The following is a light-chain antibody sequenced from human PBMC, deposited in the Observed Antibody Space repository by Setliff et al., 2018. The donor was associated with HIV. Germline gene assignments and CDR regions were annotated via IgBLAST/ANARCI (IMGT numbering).Light chain of an antibody. CDR2: DVT. Sequence: QSALTQPASVSGPPGQSITISCTGTSSDVGYYASVSWYQHNPGEVPKLIIYDVTKRPSGVSSRFSGSKSGNTASLTISGLHSEDEADYYGCSFVGGDSWMFGGGTKVTV. CDR3: CSFVGGDSWM. V-gene: IGLV2-23*02. CDR1: SSDVGYYAS. J-gene: IGLJ3*02.